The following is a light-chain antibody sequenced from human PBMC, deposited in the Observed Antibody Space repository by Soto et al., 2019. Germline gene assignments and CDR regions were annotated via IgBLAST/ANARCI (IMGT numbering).Light chain of an antibody. J-gene: IGKJ4*01. CDR2: DAS. CDR1: QSVSSY. CDR3: QQRYDWPPLT. V-gene: IGKV3-11*01. Sequence: EIVLTQSPATLSLSPGERATLSCRASQSVSSYLAWYQQKPGQAPRLLIYDASNRATGIPARFSGSGSGTDFTLTISSLEPEDSAVDYCQQRYDWPPLTFGGGTKVEIK.